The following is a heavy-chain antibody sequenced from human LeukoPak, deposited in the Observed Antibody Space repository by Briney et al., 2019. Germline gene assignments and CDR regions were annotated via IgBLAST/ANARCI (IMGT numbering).Heavy chain of an antibody. J-gene: IGHJ3*02. V-gene: IGHV1-24*01. CDR2: FDPEDGET. D-gene: IGHD5-18*01. CDR3: ATVRGYSYGPHAFDI. CDR1: GYTLTELS. Sequence: ASVQVSCKVSGYTLTELSMHWVRQAPGKGLAWMGGFDPEDGETIYAQKFQGRVTMTEDTSTDTAYMELSSLRSEDTAVYYCATVRGYSYGPHAFDIWGQGTMVTVSS.